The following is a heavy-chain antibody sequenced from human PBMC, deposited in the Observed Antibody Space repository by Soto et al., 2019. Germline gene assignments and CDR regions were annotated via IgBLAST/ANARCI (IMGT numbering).Heavy chain of an antibody. V-gene: IGHV1-24*01. CDR3: ATGSGYDSSGYYYPMGY. Sequence: ASVKVSCKVSGYTLTELSMHWVRQAPGKGLEWRGGFDPEDGETIYAQKFQGRVTMTEDTSTDTAYMELSSLRSEDTAVYYCATGSGYDSSGYYYPMGYWGQGTLVTVSS. D-gene: IGHD3-22*01. J-gene: IGHJ4*02. CDR1: GYTLTELS. CDR2: FDPEDGET.